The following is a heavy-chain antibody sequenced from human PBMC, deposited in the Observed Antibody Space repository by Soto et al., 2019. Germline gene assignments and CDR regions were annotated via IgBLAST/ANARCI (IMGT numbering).Heavy chain of an antibody. J-gene: IGHJ3*02. Sequence: ASVKVSCKASGYTFTSSYMHWVRQAPGQGLEWMGIINPSGGSTSYAQKFQGRVTMTRDTSTSTVYMELSSLRSEDTAVYYCARGVSSGWSLPEAFDIWGQGTMVTV. CDR1: GYTFTSSY. V-gene: IGHV1-46*03. CDR2: INPSGGST. CDR3: ARGVSSGWSLPEAFDI. D-gene: IGHD6-19*01.